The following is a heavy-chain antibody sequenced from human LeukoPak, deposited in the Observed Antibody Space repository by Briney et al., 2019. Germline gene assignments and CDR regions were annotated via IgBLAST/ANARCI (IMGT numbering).Heavy chain of an antibody. CDR3: AKDLGEEGGSGFPGY. J-gene: IGHJ4*02. V-gene: IGHV3-23*01. D-gene: IGHD3-10*01. CDR2: ISPSASDT. Sequence: GGSLRLSCAASGLTFNGYAMSWVRQVPGEGLEWVSAISPSASDTYYADSVKGRFTISRDNPKNTLYLQMNSLRTEDTAVYHCAKDLGEEGGSGFPGYWGQGTLVTVSS. CDR1: GLTFNGYA.